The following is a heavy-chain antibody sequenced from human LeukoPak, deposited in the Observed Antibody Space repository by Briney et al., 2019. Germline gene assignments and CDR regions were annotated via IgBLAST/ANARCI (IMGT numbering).Heavy chain of an antibody. V-gene: IGHV3-21*01. CDR3: ARDLMTTATTVDY. J-gene: IGHJ4*02. CDR2: ISSSSSYI. CDR1: GFTFSSYS. Sequence: GGSLRLSCAASGFTFSSYSMNWARQAPGKGLEWVSSISSSSSYIYYADSVKGRFTISRDNAKNSLYLQMNSLRAEDTAVYYCARDLMTTATTVDYWGQGTLVTVSS. D-gene: IGHD4-17*01.